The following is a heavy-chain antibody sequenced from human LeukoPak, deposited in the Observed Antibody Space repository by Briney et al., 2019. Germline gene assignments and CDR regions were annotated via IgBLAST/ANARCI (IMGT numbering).Heavy chain of an antibody. CDR2: IRTDGDT. Sequence: GGSLRLSCAASGFTFSSYWMHWVRQAPDKGLMWVSRIRTDGDTSYADSVRGRFTISRDNSKNTLYLQMNSLRAEDTAVYYCARDARVGDPLDYWGQGTLVTVSS. J-gene: IGHJ4*02. D-gene: IGHD4-17*01. CDR3: ARDARVGDPLDY. V-gene: IGHV3-74*01. CDR1: GFTFSSYW.